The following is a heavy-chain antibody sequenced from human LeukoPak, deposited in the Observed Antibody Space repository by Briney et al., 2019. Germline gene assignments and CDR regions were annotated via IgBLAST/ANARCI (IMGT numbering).Heavy chain of an antibody. J-gene: IGHJ4*02. CDR2: ISSRSSTI. Sequence: PGGSLRLSCSASGFTSSSYSMNWVRQAPGKGLEWVSYISSRSSTIYYADSVKGRFTISRDNAKNSLYLQMNSLRAEDTAVYYCAKYFSSWSFDYRGQGTLVTVSS. D-gene: IGHD6-13*01. CDR3: AKYFSSWSFDY. CDR1: GFTSSSYS. V-gene: IGHV3-48*04.